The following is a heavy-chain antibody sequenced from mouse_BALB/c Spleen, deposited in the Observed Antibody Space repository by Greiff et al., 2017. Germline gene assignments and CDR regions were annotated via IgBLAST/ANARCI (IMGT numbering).Heavy chain of an antibody. Sequence: VQLKQSGAELVRPGALVKLSCKASGFNIKDYYMHWVKQRPEQGLEWIGWIDPENGNTIYDPKFQGKASITADTSSNTAYLQLSSLTSEDTAVYYCATLYGYWGQGTTLTVSS. CDR1: GFNIKDYY. J-gene: IGHJ2*01. CDR3: ATLYGY. D-gene: IGHD1-1*01. V-gene: IGHV14-1*02. CDR2: IDPENGNT.